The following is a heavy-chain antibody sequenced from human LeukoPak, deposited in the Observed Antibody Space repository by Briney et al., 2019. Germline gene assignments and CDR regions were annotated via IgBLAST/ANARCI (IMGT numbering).Heavy chain of an antibody. D-gene: IGHD6-19*01. CDR3: ASSVSGWGYFDY. CDR1: GGTFSSYA. CDR2: IIPIFGTA. Sequence: ASVKVSCKASGGTFSSYAISWVRQAPGQGLEWMGRIIPIFGTANYAQKFQGRVTITTDESTSTAYMELSSLRSEDTAVYHCASSVSGWGYFDYWGQGTLVTVSS. V-gene: IGHV1-69*05. J-gene: IGHJ4*02.